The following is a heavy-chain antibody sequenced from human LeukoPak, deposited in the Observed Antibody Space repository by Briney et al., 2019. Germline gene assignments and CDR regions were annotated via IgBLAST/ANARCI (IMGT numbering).Heavy chain of an antibody. Sequence: SETLSLTCTVSGASISSSYWDWIRQPPGKGLEWIGCIYDRGPAHYNPSLKSRFTISVDRPKNQFFLNVTSLTAADTAVYYCARSRQASGLFSSWGQGTLVVVSS. CDR2: IYDRGPA. D-gene: IGHD3-10*01. CDR1: GASISSSY. J-gene: IGHJ5*02. CDR3: ARSRQASGLFSS. V-gene: IGHV4-59*12.